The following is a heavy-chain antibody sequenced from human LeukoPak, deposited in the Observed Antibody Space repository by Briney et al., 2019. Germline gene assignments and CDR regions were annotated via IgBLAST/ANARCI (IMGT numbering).Heavy chain of an antibody. CDR1: GGSISSGSYY. Sequence: PPETLSLTCTVSGGSISSGSYYWSWIRQPAGKGLEWIGRIYTSGSTNYNPSLKSRVTISVDPSKNQFSLKLSSGTAADTAVYYCARTRKQQLVLFDYWGQGTLVTVSS. CDR2: IYTSGST. CDR3: ARTRKQQLVLFDY. V-gene: IGHV4-61*02. D-gene: IGHD6-13*01. J-gene: IGHJ4*02.